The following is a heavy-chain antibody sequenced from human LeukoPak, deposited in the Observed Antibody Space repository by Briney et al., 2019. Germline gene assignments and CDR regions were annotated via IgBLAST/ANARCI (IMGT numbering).Heavy chain of an antibody. CDR2: IIPSDGST. D-gene: IGHD3-10*01. Sequence: GASVKVSCKASGYSFTRYFIHWVRQAPGQGLEWMGIIIPSDGSTSYAQKFQGRVTMTRDTSTSTVYMELSSLRSEDTVVYYCARGKVVTMVRGVIITYFDYWGQGTLVTVSS. CDR3: ARGKVVTMVRGVIITYFDY. V-gene: IGHV1-46*01. J-gene: IGHJ4*02. CDR1: GYSFTRYF.